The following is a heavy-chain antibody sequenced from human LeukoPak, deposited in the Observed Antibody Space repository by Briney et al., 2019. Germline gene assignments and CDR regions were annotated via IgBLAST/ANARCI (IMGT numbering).Heavy chain of an antibody. Sequence: GGSLRLSCAASGFTFDDYGMSWVRQAPGKGLEWVSGINWNGGSTGYADSVKGRFTISRDNAKNSLYLQMNSLRAEDTALYYCARRDIVVVPAAIFGAFDIWGQGTMVTVSS. D-gene: IGHD2-2*02. V-gene: IGHV3-20*04. CDR2: INWNGGST. J-gene: IGHJ3*02. CDR3: ARRDIVVVPAAIFGAFDI. CDR1: GFTFDDYG.